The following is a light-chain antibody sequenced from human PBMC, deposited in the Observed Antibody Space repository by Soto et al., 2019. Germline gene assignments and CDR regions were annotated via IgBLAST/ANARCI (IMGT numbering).Light chain of an antibody. CDR1: QSISSW. V-gene: IGKV1-5*03. CDR3: QQYNSYWT. Sequence: DIQLTQSPSFLSASVGDRVTITCRASQSISSWLAWYQQKPGKAPKLLIYKASSLESGVPSRFSGSGSGTEFTLTISSLQPDDFATYHCQQYNSYWTFGQGTKVDIK. J-gene: IGKJ1*01. CDR2: KAS.